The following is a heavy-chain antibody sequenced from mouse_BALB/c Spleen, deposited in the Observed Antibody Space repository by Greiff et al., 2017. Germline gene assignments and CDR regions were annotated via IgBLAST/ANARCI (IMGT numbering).Heavy chain of an antibody. CDR2: IYPGSGST. CDR3: AVLLDY. Sequence: VQLQQPGAELVKPGTSVKLSCKASGYNFTSYWINWVKLRPGQGLEWIGDIYPGSGSTNYNEKFKSKATLTVDTSSSTAYMQLSSLASEDSALYYCAVLLDYWGQGTSVTVSS. CDR1: GYNFTSYW. J-gene: IGHJ4*01. V-gene: IGHV1-55*01.